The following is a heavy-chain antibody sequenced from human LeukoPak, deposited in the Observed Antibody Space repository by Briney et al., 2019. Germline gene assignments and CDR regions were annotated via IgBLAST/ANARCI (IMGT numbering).Heavy chain of an antibody. CDR2: IYPDDSRT. Sequence: GAALEISFKASGYNFPKSWIGWVRPMPGKGLEWMAIIYPDDSRTKYSPSFQGQVTISADRSINTAYLQWSSLRASDTAMYYCARPDYFASHDWGQGTLVTVSS. D-gene: IGHD2/OR15-2a*01. CDR3: ARPDYFASHD. CDR1: GYNFPKSW. J-gene: IGHJ4*02. V-gene: IGHV5-51*01.